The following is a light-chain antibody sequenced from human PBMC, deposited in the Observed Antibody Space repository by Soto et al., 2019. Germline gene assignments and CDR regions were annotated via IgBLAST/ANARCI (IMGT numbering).Light chain of an antibody. V-gene: IGLV2-8*01. J-gene: IGLJ1*01. Sequence: QSVLAQPPSASGSPGQSVTISCIGTSSEVGGYDYVSWYQQHPGKAPKLIISEVTKRPSGVPDRFSGSKSGNTASLTFSGLQAEDEADYYCSSYAGNNNFCVFGTGTKVTVL. CDR1: SSEVGGYDY. CDR3: SSYAGNNNFCV. CDR2: EVT.